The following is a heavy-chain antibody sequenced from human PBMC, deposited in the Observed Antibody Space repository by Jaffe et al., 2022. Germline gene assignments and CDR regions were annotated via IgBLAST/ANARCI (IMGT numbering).Heavy chain of an antibody. CDR2: INPSGGST. Sequence: QVQLVQSGAEVKKPGASVKVSCKASGYTFTSYYMHWVRQAPGQGLEWMGIINPSGGSTSYAQKFQGRVTMTRDTSTSTVYMELSSLRSEDTAVYYCARDLVGIFRGAVAGTPWFDPWGQGTLVTVSS. CDR3: ARDLVGIFRGAVAGTPWFDP. D-gene: IGHD6-19*01. CDR1: GYTFTSYY. V-gene: IGHV1-46*01. J-gene: IGHJ5*02.